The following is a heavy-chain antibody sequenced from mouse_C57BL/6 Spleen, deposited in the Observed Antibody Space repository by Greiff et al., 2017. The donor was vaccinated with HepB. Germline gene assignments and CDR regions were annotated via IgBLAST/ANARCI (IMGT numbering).Heavy chain of an antibody. CDR3: ARSPRSTMIPVYFDY. Sequence: QVQLQQPGAELVKPGASVKMSCKASGYTFTSYWITWVKQRPGQGLEWIGDIYPGSGSTNYNEKFKSKATLTVDTSSSTAYMQLSSLTSEDSAVYYCARSPRSTMIPVYFDYWGQGTTLTVSS. J-gene: IGHJ2*01. D-gene: IGHD2-4*01. CDR2: IYPGSGST. CDR1: GYTFTSYW. V-gene: IGHV1-55*01.